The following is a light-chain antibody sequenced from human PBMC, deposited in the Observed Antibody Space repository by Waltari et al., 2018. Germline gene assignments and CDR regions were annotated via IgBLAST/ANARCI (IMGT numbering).Light chain of an antibody. CDR2: EVT. CDR1: SSDVSNYNS. Sequence: QSALTQPPSASGSPGQSVTISCTGISSDVSNYNSVSWYQPHPGKAPKLTLYEVTKRPSGIPDRFSGSKSGNTASLTISGLQAEDEASYYCTSYAGSNNVVFGGGTKVTVL. CDR3: TSYAGSNNVV. J-gene: IGLJ2*01. V-gene: IGLV2-8*01.